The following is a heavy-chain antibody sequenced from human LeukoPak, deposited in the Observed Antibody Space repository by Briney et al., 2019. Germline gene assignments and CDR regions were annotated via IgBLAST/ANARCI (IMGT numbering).Heavy chain of an antibody. CDR3: ARVWTDSGSYYDDRGAFDY. J-gene: IGHJ4*02. V-gene: IGHV4-38-2*02. CDR1: GYSISSGYY. CDR2: IYHSGST. D-gene: IGHD1-26*01. Sequence: SETRSLTCTVSGYSISSGYYWGWIRQPPGKGLEWIGSIYHSGSTYYNPSLKSRVTISVDTSKNQISLKLSSVTAADTALYYCARVWTDSGSYYDDRGAFDYWGQGTLVTVSS.